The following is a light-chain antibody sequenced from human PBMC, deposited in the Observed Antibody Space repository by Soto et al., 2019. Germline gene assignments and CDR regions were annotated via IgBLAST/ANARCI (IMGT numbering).Light chain of an antibody. V-gene: IGKV1-5*01. J-gene: IGKJ1*01. CDR1: QSISSW. CDR3: QQYNSYSGT. Sequence: DLQMTQSPSTLSESVGHRATITCRASQSISSWLAWCQQKPGKAPKLLIYDASSLESGVPSRFSGSGSGTEFTLTISSLQPDDFATYYCQQYNSYSGTFGQGTKVDIK. CDR2: DAS.